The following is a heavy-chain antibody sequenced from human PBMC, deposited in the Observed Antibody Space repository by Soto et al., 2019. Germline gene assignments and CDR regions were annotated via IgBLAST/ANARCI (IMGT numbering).Heavy chain of an antibody. V-gene: IGHV3-30*03. Sequence: QVQLVESGGGVVQPGRSLRLSCAASGFTFSSYGMHRVRQAPGKGLERVAVISYDGSNKYYAEPVKGRFTISRDNSTNTLHLQMYSLRSEDTAVYYCARISIGFGELSEHDYWGKGTLVTVSS. CDR3: ARISIGFGELSEHDY. D-gene: IGHD3-10*01. CDR2: ISYDGSNK. J-gene: IGHJ4*02. CDR1: GFTFSSYG.